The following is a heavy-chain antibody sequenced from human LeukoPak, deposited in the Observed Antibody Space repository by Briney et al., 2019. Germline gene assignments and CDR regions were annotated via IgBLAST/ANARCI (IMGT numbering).Heavy chain of an antibody. CDR3: AGGSHRLDP. V-gene: IGHV4-59*01. J-gene: IGHJ5*02. Sequence: PSETLSLTCTVSGGSISSYYWSWIRQPPGKGLEWIGYIYYGGSTNYNPSLKSRVTISVDTSKNQFSLKLSSVTAADTAVYYCAGGSHRLDPWGQGTLVTVSS. CDR2: IYYGGST. CDR1: GGSISSYY. D-gene: IGHD3-16*01.